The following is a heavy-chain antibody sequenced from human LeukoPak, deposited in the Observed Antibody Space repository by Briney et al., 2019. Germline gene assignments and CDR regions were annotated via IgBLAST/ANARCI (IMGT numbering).Heavy chain of an antibody. Sequence: PGGSLRLSCSASGFTFSTYPMHWVRQAPGRGLEYVSSISTDGDTYYADSVKGRFTISRDNSKNTLYLQTSSLRAEDTAVYYCVKRTSDHYYYDYWGRGTLVTVSS. D-gene: IGHD2-21*01. CDR1: GFTFSTYP. CDR2: ISTDGDT. V-gene: IGHV3-64D*06. CDR3: VKRTSDHYYYDY. J-gene: IGHJ4*02.